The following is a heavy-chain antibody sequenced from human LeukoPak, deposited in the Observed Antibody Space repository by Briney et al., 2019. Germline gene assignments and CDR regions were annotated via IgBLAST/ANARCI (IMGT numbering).Heavy chain of an antibody. J-gene: IGHJ6*03. CDR1: GGTFSSYA. V-gene: IGHV1-69*06. CDR3: ARVIAVATYYYYMDV. CDR2: IIPIFGTA. Sequence: SVKVSCKASGGTFSSYAISWVRQAPGQGLEWMGGIIPIFGTANYAQKFQGRVTITADKSTSTAYMELSSLRSEDTAVYYCARVIAVATYYYYMDVWGKGTTVTVSS. D-gene: IGHD6-19*01.